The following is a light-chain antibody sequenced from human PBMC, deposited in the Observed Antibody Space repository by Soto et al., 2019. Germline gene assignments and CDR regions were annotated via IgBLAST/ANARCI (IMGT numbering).Light chain of an antibody. CDR3: QQYNDWPPWT. CDR2: GAS. V-gene: IGKV3-15*01. J-gene: IGKJ1*01. CDR1: QSVSNN. Sequence: EILMTQSPATLSVSPGDRATLSCRASQSVSNNLAWYQQRPGQAPRLLIYGASTRATGIPARFSGSGSGTEFTLTISSLQSEDFAVYYCQQYNDWPPWTFGEGTKV.